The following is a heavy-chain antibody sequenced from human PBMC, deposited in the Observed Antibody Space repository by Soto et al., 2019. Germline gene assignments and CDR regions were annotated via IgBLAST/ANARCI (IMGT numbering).Heavy chain of an antibody. D-gene: IGHD2-2*01. J-gene: IGHJ4*02. CDR1: GYTFTSYD. CDR2: MNPNSGNT. Sequence: QVQLVQSGAEVKKPGASVKVSCKASGYTFTSYDINWVRQATGQGLEWMGWMNPNSGNTGYAQKFQGRVTMTRNTSRSTAYMELSSLRSEDTAVYYCARLHCISTSCLIDYWGQGTLVTVSS. CDR3: ARLHCISTSCLIDY. V-gene: IGHV1-8*01.